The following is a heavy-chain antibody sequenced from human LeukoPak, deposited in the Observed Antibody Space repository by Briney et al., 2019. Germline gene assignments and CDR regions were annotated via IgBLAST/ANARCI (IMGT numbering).Heavy chain of an antibody. J-gene: IGHJ3*02. CDR2: INPNSGGT. V-gene: IGHV1-2*02. CDR3: ARPGGGLTTVTRGGAFDI. Sequence: ASVKVSCKASGYTFTGYYMHWVRQAPGQGLEWMGWINPNSGGTNYAQKFQGRVTMTRDMSISTAYMELSRLRSDDTAVYYCARPGGGLTTVTRGGAFDIWGQGTMVTVSS. D-gene: IGHD4-17*01. CDR1: GYTFTGYY.